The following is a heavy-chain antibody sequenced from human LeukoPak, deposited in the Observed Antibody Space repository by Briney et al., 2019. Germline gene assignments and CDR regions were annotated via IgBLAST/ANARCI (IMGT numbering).Heavy chain of an antibody. Sequence: GGSLTLSCTVSGFTIRNNYEIWVRQAPGQGLEWVSVIYSGCSTYYSDSGEGRFTISNDKSKNTMYLQMNRLSTEDEAVYFCATGERMVRGDGVDYWGQGTLVTVSS. CDR1: GFTIRNNY. CDR3: ATGERMVRGDGVDY. D-gene: IGHD3-10*01. CDR2: IYSGCST. V-gene: IGHV3-66*01. J-gene: IGHJ4*02.